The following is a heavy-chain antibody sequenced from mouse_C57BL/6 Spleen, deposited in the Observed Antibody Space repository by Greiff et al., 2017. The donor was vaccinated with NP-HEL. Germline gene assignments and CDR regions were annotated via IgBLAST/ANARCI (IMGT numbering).Heavy chain of an antibody. CDR3: ARSIYAMDY. J-gene: IGHJ4*01. Sequence: QVQLQQPGAELVRPGSSVKPSCKASGYTFTSYWMHWVKQRPIQGLEWIGNIDPSDSETHYNQKFKDKATLTVDKSSSTAYMQLSSLTSEDSAVYYCARSIYAMDYWGQGTSVTVSS. CDR1: GYTFTSYW. CDR2: IDPSDSET. V-gene: IGHV1-52*01. D-gene: IGHD2-10*02.